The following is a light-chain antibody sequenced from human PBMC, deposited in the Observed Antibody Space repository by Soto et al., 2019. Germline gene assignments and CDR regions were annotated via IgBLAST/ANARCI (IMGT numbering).Light chain of an antibody. V-gene: IGKV1-5*01. CDR1: QSIDRR. Sequence: DIQMTQSPSTLSASVRDSVTITCRASQSIDRRLARYQKKPGKAPNLVIYDASTLESGDPSRFSGSGSGTEFTLTISSLQPDDSATYYCQQYFTVPHTFGLGTTLQIK. CDR2: DAS. J-gene: IGKJ2*01. CDR3: QQYFTVPHT.